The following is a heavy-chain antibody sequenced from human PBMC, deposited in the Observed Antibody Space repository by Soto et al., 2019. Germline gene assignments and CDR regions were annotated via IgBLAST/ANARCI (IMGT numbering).Heavy chain of an antibody. CDR1: GYSFTSYW. D-gene: IGHD6-13*01. CDR3: ARLKRPWRQLEGYWFDP. J-gene: IGHJ5*02. Sequence: VESLKISCNGSGYSFTSYWIGWVRQMPWKGLEWMGIIYPGGSDTRYSPSFQGQVTISADKSISTAYLQWSSLKASDTAMYYCARLKRPWRQLEGYWFDPWGQGTLVTVSS. V-gene: IGHV5-51*01. CDR2: IYPGGSDT.